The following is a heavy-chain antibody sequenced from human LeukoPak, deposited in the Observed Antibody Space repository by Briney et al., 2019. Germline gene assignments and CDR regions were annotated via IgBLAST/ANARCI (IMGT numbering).Heavy chain of an antibody. D-gene: IGHD2-15*01. J-gene: IGHJ6*03. CDR2: INHSGRT. V-gene: IGHV4-34*01. CDR3: ARGRVSSARYYYYMDV. Sequence: SETLSLTCAVYGGSFSGYYWNWIRQPPGKGLEWIGEINHSGRTNYNPSLKSRVTISVDTSKNQFSLKLSSVTAADTAVYYCARGRVSSARYYYYMDVWGKGTTVTVSS. CDR1: GGSFSGYY.